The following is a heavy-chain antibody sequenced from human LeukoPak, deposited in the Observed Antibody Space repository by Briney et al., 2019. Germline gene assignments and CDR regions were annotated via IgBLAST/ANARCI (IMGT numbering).Heavy chain of an antibody. V-gene: IGHV3-23*01. J-gene: IGHJ6*02. CDR1: GFTFSSYA. CDR3: ANDLAAAGTRYYYYYGMDV. CDR2: ISGSGGST. D-gene: IGHD6-13*01. Sequence: GGSLRLSCAASGFTFSSYAMSWVRQAPGKGLEWVSAISGSGGSTYYADSVKGRFTISRDNSKNTLYLQMNSLRAEDTAVYYCANDLAAAGTRYYYYYGMDVWGQGTTVTVSS.